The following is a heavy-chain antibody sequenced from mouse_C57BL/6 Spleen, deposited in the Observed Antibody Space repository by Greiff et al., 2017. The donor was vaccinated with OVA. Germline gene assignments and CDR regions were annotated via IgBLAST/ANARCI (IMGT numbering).Heavy chain of an antibody. CDR1: GYTFTDYN. V-gene: IGHV1-18*01. Sequence: VQLQQSGPELVKPGASVKIPCKASGYTFTDYNMDWVKQSHGKSLEWIGDINPNNGGTIYNQKFKGKATLTVDKTSSTAYMEHRSLTSEDTAVYYCARRRAYDYDPGAYWGQGTLVTVSA. CDR2: INPNNGGT. CDR3: ARRRAYDYDPGAY. J-gene: IGHJ3*01. D-gene: IGHD2-4*01.